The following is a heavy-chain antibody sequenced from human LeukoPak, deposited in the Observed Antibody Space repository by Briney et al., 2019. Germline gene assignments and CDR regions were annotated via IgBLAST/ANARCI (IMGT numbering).Heavy chain of an antibody. CDR3: ARDKRRPGLPYFDY. Sequence: GGSLRLSCAASGLTFSSYWMNWVRQAPGKGLEWVAKIKQDGSESFYVDSVMGRFTISRDNAKNSLYLQMNSLRAEDTAVYYCARDKRRPGLPYFDYWGQGTLVTVSS. CDR2: IKQDGSES. V-gene: IGHV3-7*01. CDR1: GLTFSSYW. J-gene: IGHJ4*02.